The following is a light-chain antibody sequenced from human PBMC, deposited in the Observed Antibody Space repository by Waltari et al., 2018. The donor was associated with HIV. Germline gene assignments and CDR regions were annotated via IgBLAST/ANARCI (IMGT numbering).Light chain of an antibody. V-gene: IGLV3-1*01. J-gene: IGLJ2*01. Sequence: SYELTQSPSVSVSPGQTASITCSGVKSADTYVLWYQQKPGQSPVLVVYQSSKRPSEIPERFSGSNSGDTATLTISGTQAVDEADYYCQAWDSSSAVVFGGGTKLTVL. CDR2: QSS. CDR1: KSADTY. CDR3: QAWDSSSAVV.